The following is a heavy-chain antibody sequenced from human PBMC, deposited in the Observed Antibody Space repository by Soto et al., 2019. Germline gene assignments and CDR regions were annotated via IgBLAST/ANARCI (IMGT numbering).Heavy chain of an antibody. CDR1: GASVSTGAYY. Sequence: SETLSLTCTVSGASVSTGAYYLGWVRQRPGRGLEWIGYVYESGYTYYNMSLKSRLTISLDRSKNQFSLGLTSVTAADTAVYYCVRALRHTALAYPWFDPWGQGTQVTVSS. D-gene: IGHD5-18*01. CDR2: VYESGYT. CDR3: VRALRHTALAYPWFDP. J-gene: IGHJ5*02. V-gene: IGHV4-31*03.